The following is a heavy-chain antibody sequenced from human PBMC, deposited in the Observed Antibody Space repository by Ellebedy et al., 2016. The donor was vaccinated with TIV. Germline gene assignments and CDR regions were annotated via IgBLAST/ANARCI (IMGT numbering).Heavy chain of an antibody. CDR3: AKDKFTVNMYFLGGEHLQH. D-gene: IGHD4-17*01. CDR2: LSGSGDST. J-gene: IGHJ1*01. V-gene: IGHV3-23*01. Sequence: GGSPRLSXAASGFSFSSYAMTWVRQAPGKGLEWVSALSGSGDSTYYADSVKGRFTISRDNSKNTLYLQMNSLRAEDTAVYYCAKDKFTVNMYFLGGEHLQHWGQGTLVIVSS. CDR1: GFSFSSYA.